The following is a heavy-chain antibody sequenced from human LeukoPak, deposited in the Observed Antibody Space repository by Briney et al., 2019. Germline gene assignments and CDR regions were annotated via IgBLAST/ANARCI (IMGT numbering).Heavy chain of an antibody. CDR1: EFSVGSNY. D-gene: IGHD2-15*01. CDR2: ISSSGSTI. J-gene: IGHJ3*02. V-gene: IGHV3-48*03. Sequence: GGSLRLSCAASEFSVGSNYMTWVRQAPGKGLEWVSYISSSGSTIYYADSVKGRFTISRDNAKNSLYLQMNSLRAEDTAVYYCARGGYCSGGSCYSGAFDIWGQGTMVTVSS. CDR3: ARGGYCSGGSCYSGAFDI.